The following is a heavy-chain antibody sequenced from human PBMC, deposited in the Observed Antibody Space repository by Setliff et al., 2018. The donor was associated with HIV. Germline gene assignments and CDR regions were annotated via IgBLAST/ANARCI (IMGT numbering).Heavy chain of an antibody. V-gene: IGHV3-30*01. D-gene: IGHD3-3*01. CDR1: GFIFSNYA. Sequence: GGSLRLSCAASGFIFSNYAMHWVRQAPGKGLEWVAVMSYDGNNKYYADSVKGRFTISRDNSKNTLFLQMNSLRAEDTAVYYCARDSMGGPKYYDFWITSYYYYGMDVWGQGTLVTVSS. CDR3: ARDSMGGPKYYDFWITSYYYYGMDV. J-gene: IGHJ6*02. CDR2: MSYDGNNK.